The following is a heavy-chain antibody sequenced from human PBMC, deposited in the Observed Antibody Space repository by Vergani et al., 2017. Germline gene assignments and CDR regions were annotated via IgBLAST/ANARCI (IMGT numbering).Heavy chain of an antibody. CDR3: AKDLDDILTGPFDY. CDR1: GSTVSGNY. J-gene: IGHJ4*02. CDR2: IRYDGSNK. Sequence: LQLVESGGGLVQPGGSLRLSCAASGSTVSGNYMTWVRQAPGKGLEWVAFIRYDGSNKYYADSVKGRFTISRDNSKNTLYLQMNSLRAEDTAVYYCAKDLDDILTGPFDYWGQGTLVTVSS. D-gene: IGHD3-9*01. V-gene: IGHV3-30*02.